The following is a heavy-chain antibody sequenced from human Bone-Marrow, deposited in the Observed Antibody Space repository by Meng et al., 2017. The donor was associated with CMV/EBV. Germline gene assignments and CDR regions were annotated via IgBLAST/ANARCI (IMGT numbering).Heavy chain of an antibody. D-gene: IGHD6-13*01. J-gene: IGHJ3*02. V-gene: IGHV4-61*01. CDR1: GGFVSSGSYY. CDR2: IYYSGST. CDR3: ARDRTGYSSSTDAFDI. Sequence: GSLRLSCTVSGGFVSSGSYYWSWIRQPPGKGLEWIGYIYYSGSTNYNPSLKSRVTISVDTSKNQFSLRLSSVTAADTAVYYCARDRTGYSSSTDAFDIWGQGTMVTVS.